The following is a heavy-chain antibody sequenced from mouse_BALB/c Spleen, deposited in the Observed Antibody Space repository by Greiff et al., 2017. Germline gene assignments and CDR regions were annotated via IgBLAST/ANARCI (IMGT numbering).Heavy chain of an antibody. J-gene: IGHJ3*01. CDR2: ISDGGSYT. CDR3: AREGLLRPFAY. Sequence: VQLKESGGGLVKPGGSLKLSCAASGFTFSDYYMYWVRQTPEKRLEWVATISDGGSYTYYPDSVKGRFTISRDNAKNNLYLQMSSLKSEDTAMYYCAREGLLRPFAYWGQGTLVTVSA. V-gene: IGHV5-4*02. D-gene: IGHD2-3*01. CDR1: GFTFSDYY.